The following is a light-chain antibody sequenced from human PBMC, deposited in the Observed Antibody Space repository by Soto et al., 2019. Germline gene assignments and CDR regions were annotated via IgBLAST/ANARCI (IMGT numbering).Light chain of an antibody. J-gene: IGLJ2*01. CDR1: TSDVFYYKY. V-gene: IGLV2-14*01. CDR2: EVS. Sequence: QSVLTQPASVSGSPGQSISISCTGTTSDVFYYKYVSWYQQHPGKAPKLMIYEVSNRPSGVSNRFSGSKSGNKASLTISGLQAEDEADYYCSSYTSSSTLVVFGGGTKLTVL. CDR3: SSYTSSSTLVV.